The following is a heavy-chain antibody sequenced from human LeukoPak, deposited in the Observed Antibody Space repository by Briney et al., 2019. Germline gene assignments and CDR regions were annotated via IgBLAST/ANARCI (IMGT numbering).Heavy chain of an antibody. Sequence: GGSLRLSCAASGFTVSSNYMSWVRQAPGKGLEWVSVIYSGGSTYYADSVKGRFTISRDNPKNTLYLQMNSLRAEDTAVYYCARGIVGALLDYWGQGTLVTVSS. CDR1: GFTVSSNY. J-gene: IGHJ4*02. D-gene: IGHD1-26*01. V-gene: IGHV3-66*01. CDR3: ARGIVGALLDY. CDR2: IYSGGST.